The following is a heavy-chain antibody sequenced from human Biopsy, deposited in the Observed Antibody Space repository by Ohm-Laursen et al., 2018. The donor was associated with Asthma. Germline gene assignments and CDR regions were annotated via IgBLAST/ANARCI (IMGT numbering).Heavy chain of an antibody. V-gene: IGHV1-69*01. CDR3: ARCQVGYSSGRSLLLKKIYYSGMDV. J-gene: IGHJ6*02. D-gene: IGHD6-19*01. CDR2: IMTVFGTT. Sequence: VPSVKVSCKAPGGTFSNFAISWARQVPGQGLEWLGGIMTVFGTTNYAQKFQGRVTITADESTSTAYMEVTSLRSEDTAIYYCARCQVGYSSGRSLLLKKIYYSGMDVWGQGTAVTVSS. CDR1: GGTFSNFA.